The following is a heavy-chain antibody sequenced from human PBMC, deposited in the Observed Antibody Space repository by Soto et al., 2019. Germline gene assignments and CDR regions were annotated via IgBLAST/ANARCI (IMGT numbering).Heavy chain of an antibody. J-gene: IGHJ6*02. CDR1: GGSISSSSYY. CDR3: ARPYYYDSSVHYYGMDV. Sequence: SETLSLTCTVSGGSISSSSYYWGWIRQPPGKGLEWIGSIYYSGSTYYNPSLKSRVTISVDTSKNQFSLKLSSVTAADTAVYYCARPYYYDSSVHYYGMDVWGQGTTVTVSS. V-gene: IGHV4-39*01. CDR2: IYYSGST. D-gene: IGHD3-22*01.